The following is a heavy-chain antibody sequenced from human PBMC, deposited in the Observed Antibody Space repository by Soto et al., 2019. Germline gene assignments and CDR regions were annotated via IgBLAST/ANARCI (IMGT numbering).Heavy chain of an antibody. Sequence: QVQLQESGPGLVKPSETLSLTCTVSRGSISSYYGRWIRQPPGKGLEWIGYIYYSGSTNYNPSLKSRVTISVDTSKNQFSLKLSSVTAADTAVYYCARRYSSGFDYWGQGTLVTVSS. V-gene: IGHV4-59*08. CDR3: ARRYSSGFDY. J-gene: IGHJ4*02. CDR2: IYYSGST. CDR1: RGSISSYY. D-gene: IGHD6-19*01.